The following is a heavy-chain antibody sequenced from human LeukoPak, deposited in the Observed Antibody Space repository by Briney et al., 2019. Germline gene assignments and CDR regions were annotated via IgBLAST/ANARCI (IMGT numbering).Heavy chain of an antibody. Sequence: ASGKLSCKASGYTFTSYGISSVRQAPGHGLEWRGWISAYNGNTNYAQRLQGRVTMTTDTSTSTAYMELRSLRSDDTAVYYCARDPFDSVSYGMDVWGQGTTVTVSS. D-gene: IGHD3-9*01. J-gene: IGHJ6*02. CDR2: ISAYNGNT. V-gene: IGHV1-18*01. CDR3: ARDPFDSVSYGMDV. CDR1: GYTFTSYG.